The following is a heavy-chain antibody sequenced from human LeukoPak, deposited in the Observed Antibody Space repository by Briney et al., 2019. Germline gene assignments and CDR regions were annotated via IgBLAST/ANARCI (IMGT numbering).Heavy chain of an antibody. J-gene: IGHJ3*02. CDR3: ARVSVEMATTDAFDI. CDR1: GGSFSGYY. D-gene: IGHD5-24*01. V-gene: IGHV4-34*01. Sequence: SETLSLTCAVYGGSFSGYYWSWIRQPPGKGLEWIGEINHSGSTNYNPSLKSRVTISVDTSKNQFSLKLGSVTAADTAVYYCARVSVEMATTDAFDIWGQGTMVTVSS. CDR2: INHSGST.